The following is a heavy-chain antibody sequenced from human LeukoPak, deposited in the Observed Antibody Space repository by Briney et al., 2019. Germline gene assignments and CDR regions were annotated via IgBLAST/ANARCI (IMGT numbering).Heavy chain of an antibody. V-gene: IGHV3-23*01. D-gene: IGHD1-1*01. CDR3: ARFAVTTAGDY. CDR1: GFAFSSYA. Sequence: GGSLRLSCAASGFAFSSYAMCWVRQAPGKGLEWVSFITTSGGSTSYADSVKGRFTISRDNPRNTLYLQMNSLRAEDTAVYYCARFAVTTAGDYWGQGTLVTVSS. CDR2: ITTSGGST. J-gene: IGHJ4*02.